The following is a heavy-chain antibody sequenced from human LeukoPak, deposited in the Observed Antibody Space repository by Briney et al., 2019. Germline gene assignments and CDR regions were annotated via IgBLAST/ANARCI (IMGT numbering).Heavy chain of an antibody. J-gene: IGHJ4*02. V-gene: IGHV3-48*01. D-gene: IGHD3-3*01. CDR2: ISSSSITI. Sequence: GGSLRLSCVASGFTFSSYSMNWVRQSPGKGLEWVSYISSSSITIYYADSVKGRFTISRDNANNSLYLQMNSLRAEDTAVYYCARDGFDFWSGYPTTVDYWGQGTLVTVSS. CDR1: GFTFSSYS. CDR3: ARDGFDFWSGYPTTVDY.